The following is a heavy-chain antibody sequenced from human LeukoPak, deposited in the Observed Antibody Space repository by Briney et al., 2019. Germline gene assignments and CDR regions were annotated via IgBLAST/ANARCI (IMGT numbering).Heavy chain of an antibody. D-gene: IGHD5-24*01. J-gene: IGHJ6*02. V-gene: IGHV4-59*12. CDR1: GGSISSYY. CDR3: ARDLFFGDGYNYYYYGMDV. Sequence: PSETLSLTCTVSGGSISSYYWSWIRQPPGKGLEWIGYIYYSGSTYYNPSLKSRVTISVDTSKNQFSLKLSSVTAADTAVYYCARDLFFGDGYNYYYYGMDVWGQGTTVTVSS. CDR2: IYYSGST.